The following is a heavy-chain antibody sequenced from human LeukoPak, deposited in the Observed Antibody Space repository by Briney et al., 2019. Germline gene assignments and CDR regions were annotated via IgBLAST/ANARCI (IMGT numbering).Heavy chain of an antibody. Sequence: GGSLRLSCAASGFTFSSYAMSWVRQAPGKGLEWVSAISGSGGSTYYADSVKGRFTISRDNSKNTLYLQMNSLRAEDTAVYCCARILIRGDAFDIWGQGTMVTVSS. CDR3: ARILIRGDAFDI. V-gene: IGHV3-23*01. CDR1: GFTFSSYA. J-gene: IGHJ3*02. CDR2: ISGSGGST.